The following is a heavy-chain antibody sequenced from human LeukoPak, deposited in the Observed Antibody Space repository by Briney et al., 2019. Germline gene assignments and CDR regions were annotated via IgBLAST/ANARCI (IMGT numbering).Heavy chain of an antibody. CDR1: GYTFTSYD. V-gene: IGHV1-8*03. Sequence: ASVKVSCKASGYTFTSYDINWVRQATGQGLEWMGWMNPNSGNTGYAQKFQGRVTITRDTSISTAYMELSSLRSEDTAVYYCARDEYSSPFDYWGQGTLVTVSS. J-gene: IGHJ4*02. D-gene: IGHD6-6*01. CDR2: MNPNSGNT. CDR3: ARDEYSSPFDY.